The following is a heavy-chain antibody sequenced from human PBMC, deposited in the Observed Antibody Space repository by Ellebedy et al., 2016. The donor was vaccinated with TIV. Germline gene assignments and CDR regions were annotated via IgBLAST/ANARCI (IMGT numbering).Heavy chain of an antibody. CDR3: ARNAAAGSWYYFDY. J-gene: IGHJ4*02. CDR2: ISYSGST. CDR1: GGSISSSDYY. Sequence: SQTLSLTCVVSGGSISSSDYYWGWIRQPPGEGLEWIGSISYSGSTYYNPSLKSRVTISVDTSTSTVYMELSSLRSEDTAVYCCARNAAAGSWYYFDYWGQGTLVTVSS. D-gene: IGHD6-13*01. V-gene: IGHV4-39*07.